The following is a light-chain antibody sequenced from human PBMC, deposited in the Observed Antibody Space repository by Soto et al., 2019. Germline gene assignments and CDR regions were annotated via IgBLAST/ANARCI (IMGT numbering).Light chain of an antibody. CDR2: RNS. CDR1: GSNIGTNY. CDR3: AAWDDSLSGPV. V-gene: IGLV1-47*01. Sequence: QLVLTQPPSASGTPGQRITISCSGSGSNIGTNYVCWYQQLPGTAPKLLIYRNSQWPSGVPDRFAGSKSGTSASLAISGLRSEDEADYYCAAWDDSLSGPVFGGGTKLTVL. J-gene: IGLJ2*01.